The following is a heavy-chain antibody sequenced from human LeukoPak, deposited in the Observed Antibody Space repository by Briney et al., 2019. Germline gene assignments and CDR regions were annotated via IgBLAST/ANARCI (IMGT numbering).Heavy chain of an antibody. V-gene: IGHV3-74*01. CDR1: GFTFSSYW. CDR3: ATAGNYYFDY. J-gene: IGHJ4*02. CDR2: INPDGSVR. D-gene: IGHD1-1*01. Sequence: PGGSLRLSCAASGFTFSSYWMSWVRQAPGKGLVWVSRINPDGSVRNYADSVKDRFIIYRDNAKSTLYLQMHSLRGEDTAVYYCATAGNYYFDYWGQGTLVTVSS.